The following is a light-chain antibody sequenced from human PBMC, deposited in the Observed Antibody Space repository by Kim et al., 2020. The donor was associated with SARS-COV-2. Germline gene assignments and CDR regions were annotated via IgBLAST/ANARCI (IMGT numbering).Light chain of an antibody. CDR1: SLRNYY. Sequence: SVALGQTVKITCRGDSLRNYYASWYQQKPGQAPILVFYGKNNRPSGIPHRFSGSSSRDTATLTITGTQAEDEADYYCNSRDSSGVVFGGGTKFTVL. CDR3: NSRDSSGVV. V-gene: IGLV3-19*01. CDR2: GKN. J-gene: IGLJ2*01.